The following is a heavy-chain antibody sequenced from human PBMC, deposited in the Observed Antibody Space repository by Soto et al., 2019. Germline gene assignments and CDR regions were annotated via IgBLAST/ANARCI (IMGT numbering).Heavy chain of an antibody. CDR3: ARDGIAAAGTSWFDP. CDR1: GYTFTSYD. D-gene: IGHD6-13*01. Sequence: VKVSCKASGYTFTSYDINWVRQATGQGLEWMGWMNPNSGNTGYAQKFQGRVTITTDTSASTAYMELSSLRSEDTAVYYCARDGIAAAGTSWFDPWGQGTLVTVSS. V-gene: IGHV1-8*01. J-gene: IGHJ5*02. CDR2: MNPNSGNT.